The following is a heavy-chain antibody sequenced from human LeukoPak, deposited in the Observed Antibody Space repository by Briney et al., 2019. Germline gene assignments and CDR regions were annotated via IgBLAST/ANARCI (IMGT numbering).Heavy chain of an antibody. D-gene: IGHD3-3*01. CDR1: GYTFTSYD. CDR3: ARIHDFWSGSQNWFDP. Sequence: ASVKVSCKAPGYTFTSYDINWVRQATGQGLEWMGWMNPNSGNTGYAQKFQGRVTMTRNTSISTAYMELSSLRSEDTAVYYCARIHDFWSGSQNWFDPWGQGTLVTVSS. J-gene: IGHJ5*02. CDR2: MNPNSGNT. V-gene: IGHV1-8*01.